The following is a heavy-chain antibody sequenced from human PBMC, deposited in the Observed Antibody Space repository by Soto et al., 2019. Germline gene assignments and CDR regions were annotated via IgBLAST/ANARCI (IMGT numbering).Heavy chain of an antibody. J-gene: IGHJ1*01. CDR2: INWNSGSI. D-gene: IGHD6-13*01. CDR1: GFTFDDYA. V-gene: IGHV3-9*01. CDR3: VKDESINWYSGHFRH. Sequence: GGSQRLSCAASGFTFDDYAMHWVRQVPGKGLEWVSGINWNSGSIGYGDSVKGRFAISRDNAKNSLHLQMDSLSAEDTAFYYCVKDESINWYSGHFRHWGQGTLVTVSS.